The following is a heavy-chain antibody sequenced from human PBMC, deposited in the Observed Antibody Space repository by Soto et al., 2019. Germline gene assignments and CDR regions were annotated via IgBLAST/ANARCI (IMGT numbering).Heavy chain of an antibody. D-gene: IGHD3-3*01. CDR3: ARDWNGSQMGAFDI. V-gene: IGHV3-48*01. CDR1: GFTFSSYS. Sequence: GGSLRLSCAASGFTFSSYSMNWVRQAPGKGLEWVSYISSSSSTIYYADSVKGRFTISRDNAKNSLYLQMNSLRAEDTAVYYCARDWNGSQMGAFDIWGQGTMVTVSS. J-gene: IGHJ3*02. CDR2: ISSSSSTI.